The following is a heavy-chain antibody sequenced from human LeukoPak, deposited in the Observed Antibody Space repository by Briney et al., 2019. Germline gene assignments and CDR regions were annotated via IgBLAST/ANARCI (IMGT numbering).Heavy chain of an antibody. V-gene: IGHV3-74*01. CDR3: ARAFGYSSGWYDY. CDR1: GFTFSSYW. D-gene: IGHD6-19*01. J-gene: IGHJ4*02. CDR2: INSDGSST. Sequence: GGSLRHSCAASGFTFSSYWMHWVRQAPGKGLVWVSRINSDGSSTSYADSVKGRFTISRDNAKNTLYPQMNSMRAEDTAVYYCARAFGYSSGWYDYWGQGTLVTVSS.